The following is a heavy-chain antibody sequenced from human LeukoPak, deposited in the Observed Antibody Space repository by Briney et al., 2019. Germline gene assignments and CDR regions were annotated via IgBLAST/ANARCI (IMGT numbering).Heavy chain of an antibody. CDR1: GGSISSGSYY. CDR3: ARSSGYDSGWFDP. J-gene: IGHJ5*02. CDR2: IYTSGST. D-gene: IGHD5-12*01. V-gene: IGHV4-61*02. Sequence: SETLSLTCTVSGGSISSGSYYWSWIRQPAGKGLAWIGRIYTSGSTNYNPSLKSRVTISADTSKNQFSLKLSSVTAADTAVYYCARSSGYDSGWFDPWGQGTLVTVSS.